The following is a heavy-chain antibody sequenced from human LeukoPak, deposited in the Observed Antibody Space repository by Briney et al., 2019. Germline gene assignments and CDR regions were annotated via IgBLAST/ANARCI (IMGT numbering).Heavy chain of an antibody. CDR3: ARVPEMSWFDP. J-gene: IGHJ5*02. CDR1: GGSISSYY. CDR2: IYYSGST. V-gene: IGHV4-59*01. Sequence: SETLSLTCTVSGGSISSYYWSWIRQLPGKGLEWIGYIYYSGSTNYNPSLKSRVTISVDTSKNQFSLKLSSVTAADTAVYYCARVPEMSWFDPWGQGTLVTVSS.